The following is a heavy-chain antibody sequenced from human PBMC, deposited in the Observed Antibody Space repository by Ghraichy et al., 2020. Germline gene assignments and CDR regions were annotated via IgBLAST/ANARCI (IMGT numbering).Heavy chain of an antibody. CDR1: GGSFSGYY. CDR2: INHSGST. V-gene: IGHV4-34*01. D-gene: IGHD1-1*01. J-gene: IGHJ6*02. Sequence: SQTLSLTCAVYGGSFSGYYWSWIRQPPGKGLEWIGEINHSGSTNYNPSLKSRVTISVDTSKNQFSLKLSSVTAADTAVYYCASQRYSYYYYGMDVWGQGTTVTVSS. CDR3: ASQRYSYYYYGMDV.